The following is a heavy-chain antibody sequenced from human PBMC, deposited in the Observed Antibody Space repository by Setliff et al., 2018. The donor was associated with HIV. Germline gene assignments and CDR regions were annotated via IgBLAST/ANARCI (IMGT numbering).Heavy chain of an antibody. D-gene: IGHD3-3*01. CDR1: GYTFTSYY. CDR2: INPSGGSS. CDR3: AREPTGDFWSGYSSRGLDY. V-gene: IGHV1-46*01. Sequence: ASVKVSCKASGYTFTSYYMNWVRQAPGQGLEWMGIINPSGGSSTYAQKFQGRVAMTRDTSTSTAYMELRSLRSDDTAVYYCAREPTGDFWSGYSSRGLDYWGQGTLVTVSS. J-gene: IGHJ4*02.